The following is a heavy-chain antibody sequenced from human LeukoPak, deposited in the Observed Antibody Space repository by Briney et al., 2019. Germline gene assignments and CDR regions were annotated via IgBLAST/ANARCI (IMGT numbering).Heavy chain of an antibody. J-gene: IGHJ4*02. D-gene: IGHD2-2*01. CDR2: INPNSGGT. CDR3: AREGRVPAAPFDY. Sequence: GASVKVSCKASGYTFTSYYMHWVRQAPGQGLEWMGWINPNSGGTNYAQKFQGWVTMTRDTSISTAYMELSRLRSDDTAVYYCAREGRVPAAPFDYWGQGTLVTVSS. CDR1: GYTFTSYY. V-gene: IGHV1-2*04.